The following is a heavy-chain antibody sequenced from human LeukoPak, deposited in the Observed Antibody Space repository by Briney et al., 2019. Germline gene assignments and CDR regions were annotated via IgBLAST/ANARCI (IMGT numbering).Heavy chain of an antibody. J-gene: IGHJ4*02. V-gene: IGHV4-34*01. CDR3: AREWTFKTPLGRVAGTSSRRGRYFDS. D-gene: IGHD6-19*01. Sequence: PSETLSLTCAVYGESFSGYCWSWIRQSPGKGLEWIGEINHSGSTNYNPSLKSRVTISVETSKNQFSLRLSSVTAADTALYYCAREWTFKTPLGRVAGTSSRRGRYFDSWGQGTLVTVSP. CDR1: GESFSGYC. CDR2: INHSGST.